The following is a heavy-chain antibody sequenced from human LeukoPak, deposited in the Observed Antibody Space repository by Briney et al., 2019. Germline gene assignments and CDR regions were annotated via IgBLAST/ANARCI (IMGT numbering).Heavy chain of an antibody. V-gene: IGHV1-2*02. J-gene: IGHJ5*02. Sequence: EASVKVSCKASGYTFTGYYMHWVRQAPGQGLEWMGWINPNSGGTNYAQKFQGRVTMTRDTSISTAYMELSRLRSDDTAVYYCARVAPGWYDILTGYFGAVPTNPNWFDPWAREPWSPSPQ. CDR1: GYTFTGYY. CDR3: ARVAPGWYDILTGYFGAVPTNPNWFDP. D-gene: IGHD3-9*01. CDR2: INPNSGGT.